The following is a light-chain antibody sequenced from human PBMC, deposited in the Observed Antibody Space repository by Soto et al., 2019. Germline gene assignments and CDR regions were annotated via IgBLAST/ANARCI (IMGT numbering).Light chain of an antibody. V-gene: IGKV3-20*01. CDR2: RAS. J-gene: IGKJ1*01. CDR3: QQYGDSPWT. CDR1: QTLRGSV. Sequence: EIVLTQSPGTLSLSPGERATLSCWTSQTLRGSVLAWYQQKPGQAPRLLISRASSREFGIPDRFRGSGSGTDFTLTITRLEPEDVAVYYCQQYGDSPWTFGQGTKVEI.